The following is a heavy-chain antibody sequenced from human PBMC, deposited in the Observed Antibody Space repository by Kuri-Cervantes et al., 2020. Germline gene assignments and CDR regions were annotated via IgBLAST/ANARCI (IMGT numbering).Heavy chain of an antibody. J-gene: IGHJ4*02. V-gene: IGHV3-53*01. CDR2: IYSGGST. CDR1: GSTVSSNY. CDR3: AKGGYSYAKGNFDY. D-gene: IGHD5-18*01. Sequence: GESLKISCAASGSTVSSNYMSWVRQAPGKGLEWVSVIYSGGSTYYADSVKGRFTISRDNSKNTLYLQMNSLRAEDTAVYYCAKGGYSYAKGNFDYWGQGTLVTVSS.